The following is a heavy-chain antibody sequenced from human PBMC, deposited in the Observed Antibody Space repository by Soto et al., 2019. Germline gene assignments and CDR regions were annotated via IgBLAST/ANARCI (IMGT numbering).Heavy chain of an antibody. D-gene: IGHD2-21*02. CDR1: GFTFCSYA. J-gene: IGHJ4*02. V-gene: IGHV3-23*01. Sequence: EVQLLESGGGLVQPGGSLRLSCAASGFTFCSYAMSWVRQAPGRGLEWVSAISGSGGTTYYGDSVRGRFTVSRDNSRDTLYLQMNSLRADDTALYYCARNCGGDCYTNFDYWGQGTLVTVSS. CDR3: ARNCGGDCYTNFDY. CDR2: ISGSGGTT.